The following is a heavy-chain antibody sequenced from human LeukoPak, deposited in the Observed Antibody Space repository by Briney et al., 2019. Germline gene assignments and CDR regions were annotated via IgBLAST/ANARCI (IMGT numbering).Heavy chain of an antibody. J-gene: IGHJ5*02. CDR1: GGSISSSSYY. CDR2: IYYSGST. CDR3: ARRIRIAAGGTGSFNWFDP. V-gene: IGHV4-39*01. D-gene: IGHD6-13*01. Sequence: SETLSLTCTVSGGSISSSSYYWGWIRQPPGRGLEWIGSIYYSGSTYYNPSLKSRVPVSVDTSKNQFSLKLGSVTAADTAGYYCARRIRIAAGGTGSFNWFDPWGQGTLVTVSS.